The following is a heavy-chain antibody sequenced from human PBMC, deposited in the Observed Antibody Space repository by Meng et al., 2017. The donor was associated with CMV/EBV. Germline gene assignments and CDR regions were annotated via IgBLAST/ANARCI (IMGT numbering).Heavy chain of an antibody. CDR1: GFTYSSYS. J-gene: IGHJ4*02. CDR3: ATNPIVVVPAAIS. V-gene: IGHV3-21*01. D-gene: IGHD2-2*01. Sequence: ASGFTYSSYSMNWVRQAPGKGREWVSSISSGSSYIYYADSVKGRFTISRDNAKNSLYLQMNSLRAEDTAVYYCATNPIVVVPAAISWGQGTLVTVSS. CDR2: ISSGSSYI.